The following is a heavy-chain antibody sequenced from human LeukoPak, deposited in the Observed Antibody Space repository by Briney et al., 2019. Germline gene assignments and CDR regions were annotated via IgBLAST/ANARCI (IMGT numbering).Heavy chain of an antibody. J-gene: IGHJ4*02. D-gene: IGHD6-6*01. Sequence: ASVKVSCKASGGTFSSYAISWVRQAPGQGLERMGRIIPILGIANYAQKFQGRVTITADKSTSTAYMELSSLRSEDTAVYYCATDLIAARPVSGNRFDYWGQGTLVTVSS. V-gene: IGHV1-69*04. CDR2: IIPILGIA. CDR1: GGTFSSYA. CDR3: ATDLIAARPVSGNRFDY.